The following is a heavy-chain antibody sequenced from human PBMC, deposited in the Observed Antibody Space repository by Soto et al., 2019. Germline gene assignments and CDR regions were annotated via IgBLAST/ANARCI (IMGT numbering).Heavy chain of an antibody. Sequence: QVQLQESGPGLVKPSGTLSLTCAVSGASISTNNWWSWVRQPPGKGLEWIGEIYQSGSTSYNPSPKSRVTISVDTSKKQFSLKLSSVTAADTAVYYCARSDGWYALHSWGQGTLVTVSS. V-gene: IGHV4-4*02. CDR2: IYQSGST. J-gene: IGHJ4*02. CDR1: GASISTNNW. D-gene: IGHD6-19*01. CDR3: ARSDGWYALHS.